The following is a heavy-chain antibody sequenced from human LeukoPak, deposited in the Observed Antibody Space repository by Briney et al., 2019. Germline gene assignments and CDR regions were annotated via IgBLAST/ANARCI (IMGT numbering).Heavy chain of an antibody. V-gene: IGHV3-23*01. Sequence: GGSLGLSCAASGFTFSSYAMSWVRQAPGKGLEWVSAISGSGGSTYYADSVKGRFTISRDNSKNTLYLQMNSLRAEDTAVYYCAKDLLGYCSGGSCHQLDYWGQGTLVTVSS. CDR1: GFTFSSYA. J-gene: IGHJ4*02. CDR3: AKDLLGYCSGGSCHQLDY. D-gene: IGHD2-15*01. CDR2: ISGSGGST.